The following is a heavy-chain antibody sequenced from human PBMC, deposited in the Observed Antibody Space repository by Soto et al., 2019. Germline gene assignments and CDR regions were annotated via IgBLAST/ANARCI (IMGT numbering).Heavy chain of an antibody. CDR3: ATQTISYTWGV. CDR1: GAPITTTKW. V-gene: IGHV4-4*02. Sequence: QVQLQESGPGLVKPSETLSLTCTVSGAPITTTKWWAWVRLPPGKGLEWIGELSRGDERSSNPSHECWFTMSLDKSNIHSSLKLTSVSAAVTAIYYCATQTISYTWGVWGRGTAVTVSS. D-gene: IGHD3-16*01. J-gene: IGHJ6*02. CDR2: LSRGDER.